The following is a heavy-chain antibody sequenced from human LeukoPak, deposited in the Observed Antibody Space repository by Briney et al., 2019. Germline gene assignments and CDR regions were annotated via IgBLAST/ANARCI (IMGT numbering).Heavy chain of an antibody. V-gene: IGHV4-34*01. D-gene: IGHD4/OR15-4a*01. CDR3: ARANVTHTYYFDS. CDR1: GGSFSGYY. Sequence: PSETLSLTCAVYGGSFSGYYWSWIRQPPGKGLECIAEINHSGSTNYNPSLKSRVTISVDTSKNQFSLKLSSVTAADTAVYYCARANVTHTYYFDSWGQGTLVTVSS. CDR2: INHSGST. J-gene: IGHJ4*02.